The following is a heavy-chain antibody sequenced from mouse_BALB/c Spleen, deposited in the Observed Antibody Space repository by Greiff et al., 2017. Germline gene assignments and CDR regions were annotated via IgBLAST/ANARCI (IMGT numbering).Heavy chain of an antibody. J-gene: IGHJ3*01. Sequence: VQLKQSGPELVKPGASVKMSCKASGYTFTSYVMHWVKQKPGQGLEWIGYSNPDNDGTKYNEKFKGKATLTSDKSSSTAYMELSSLTSEDSAVYYCARDYDDWCAYVGEGTLVTVSA. CDR3: ARDYDDWCAY. V-gene: IGHV1-14*01. D-gene: IGHD2-4*01. CDR1: GYTFTSYV. CDR2: SNPDNDGT.